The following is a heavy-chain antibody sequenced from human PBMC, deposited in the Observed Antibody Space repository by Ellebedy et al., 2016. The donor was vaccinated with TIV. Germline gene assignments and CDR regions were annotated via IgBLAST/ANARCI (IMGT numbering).Heavy chain of an antibody. Sequence: ASVKVSCKASGYTFTAYYMHWLRQAPGQGPEWMGRINPKSGTTDYAQKLQGRITMTRDTSITTVYMERSNLRLDDTAVYYCARGRSDNDTGGYYYSYWGQGTLVTVSS. J-gene: IGHJ4*02. V-gene: IGHV1-2*06. CDR3: ARGRSDNDTGGYYYSY. CDR2: INPKSGTT. D-gene: IGHD3-22*01. CDR1: GYTFTAYY.